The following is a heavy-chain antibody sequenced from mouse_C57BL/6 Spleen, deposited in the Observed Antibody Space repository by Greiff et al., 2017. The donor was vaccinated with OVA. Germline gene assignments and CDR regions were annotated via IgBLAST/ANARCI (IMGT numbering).Heavy chain of an antibody. CDR1: GYTFTSYW. Sequence: QVQLQQPGAELVKPGASVKLSCKASGYTFTSYWMQWVKQRPGQGLEWIGEIDPSDSYTNYNQKFKGKATLTVDTSSSTAYMQLSSLTSEDSAVYYCAARVGSGWFQAPYWGQGTTLTVSS. V-gene: IGHV1-50*01. CDR3: AARVGSGWFQAPY. CDR2: IDPSDSYT. J-gene: IGHJ2*01. D-gene: IGHD2-3*01.